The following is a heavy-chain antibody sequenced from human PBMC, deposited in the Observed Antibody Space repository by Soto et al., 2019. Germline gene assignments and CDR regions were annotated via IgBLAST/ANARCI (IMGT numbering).Heavy chain of an antibody. D-gene: IGHD6-6*01. V-gene: IGHV4-30-2*01. CDR3: ARGPYSSSSNYYYYGMDV. Sequence: QLQLQESGSGLVKPSQTLSLTCAVSGGSISSGGYSWSWIQQPPGKGLEWIGYIYHSGSTYYNPSLKSRVTISVDRSKNQFSLKLSSVTAADTAVYYCARGPYSSSSNYYYYGMDVWGQGTTVTVSS. CDR1: GGSISSGGYS. J-gene: IGHJ6*02. CDR2: IYHSGST.